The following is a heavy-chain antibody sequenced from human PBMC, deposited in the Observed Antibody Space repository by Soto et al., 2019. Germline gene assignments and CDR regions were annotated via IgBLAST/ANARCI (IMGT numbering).Heavy chain of an antibody. CDR2: ISSSSSYI. J-gene: IGHJ5*02. D-gene: IGHD6-13*01. V-gene: IGHV3-21*01. Sequence: GGSLRLSCAASGFTFSSYSMNWVRQAPGKGLDWVSSISSSSSYIYYADSVNGRFTISRDNAKNSLYLQMNSLRAEDTAVYYCARDPREYSSSWYYVNWFDPWGQGTLVTVSS. CDR3: ARDPREYSSSWYYVNWFDP. CDR1: GFTFSSYS.